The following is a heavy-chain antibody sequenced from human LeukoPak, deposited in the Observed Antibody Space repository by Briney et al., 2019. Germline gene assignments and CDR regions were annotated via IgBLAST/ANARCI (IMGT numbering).Heavy chain of an antibody. CDR3: ARAASWDSSGYCPGY. CDR2: ISSSGSTI. J-gene: IGHJ4*02. D-gene: IGHD3-22*01. V-gene: IGHV3-11*01. Sequence: GGSLRLSCAASGFTFSDYYMSWIRQAPGKGLEWVSYISSSGSTIYYADSVKGRFTISRDNAKNSLYLQMNSLRAEDTAVYYCARAASWDSSGYCPGYWGQGTLVTVSS. CDR1: GFTFSDYY.